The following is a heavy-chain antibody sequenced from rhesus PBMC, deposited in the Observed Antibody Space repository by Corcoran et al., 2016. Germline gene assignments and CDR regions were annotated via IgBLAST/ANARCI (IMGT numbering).Heavy chain of an antibody. J-gene: IGHJ6*01. D-gene: IGHD6S26*01. V-gene: IGHV3-54*02. CDR3: ATLPGWSNWYGLDS. CDR2: ISYDGNKK. Sequence: EVQLVESGGGLVHPGGSLRLSCVASGFTFSSYGMHWVRQAPGKGLEWVAVISYDGNKKYYPDSVKDRFTNFRDNFKNVLYLQINNLKLEDTAVYYCATLPGWSNWYGLDSWGQGVVVTVSS. CDR1: GFTFSSYG.